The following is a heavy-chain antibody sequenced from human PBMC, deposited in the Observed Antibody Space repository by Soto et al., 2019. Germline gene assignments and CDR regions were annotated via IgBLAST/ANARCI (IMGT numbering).Heavy chain of an antibody. J-gene: IGHJ3*02. CDR3: ARLSLSSGYYHHDAFDI. CDR1: GFTFSSYS. Sequence: GGSLRLSCAASGFTFSSYSMNWVRQAPGKGLEWVSSISSSSSYIYYADSVKGRFTISRDNAKNSLYLQMNSPRAEDTAVYYCARLSLSSGYYHHDAFDIWGQGTMVTVSS. D-gene: IGHD3-22*01. CDR2: ISSSSSYI. V-gene: IGHV3-21*01.